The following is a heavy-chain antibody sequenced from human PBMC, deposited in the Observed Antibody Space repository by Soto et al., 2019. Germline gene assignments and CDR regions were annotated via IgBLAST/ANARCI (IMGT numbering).Heavy chain of an antibody. CDR3: AREMDIVVVVAATHYYYGMEF. Sequence: ASVRVSCKASGYTFTSYGISWVRQAPVRGLEWMVCISAYNGNTNYAQKLQGRVTMTTDTSTSTAYMELRSLRSDDTAVYYCAREMDIVVVVAATHYYYGMEFWGPGTTVTVSS. V-gene: IGHV1-18*01. D-gene: IGHD2-15*01. J-gene: IGHJ6*02. CDR2: ISAYNGNT. CDR1: GYTFTSYG.